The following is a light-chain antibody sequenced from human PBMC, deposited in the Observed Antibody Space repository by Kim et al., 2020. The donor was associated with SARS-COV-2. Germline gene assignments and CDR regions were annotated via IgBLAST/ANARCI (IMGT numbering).Light chain of an antibody. Sequence: VSPEQPATITCSGDNLGDKYACWYQQKPGQSPVLVIYQDSKRPSGIPERFSGSNSGNTATLTISGTQAMDEADYYCQAWDSSTYVFGTGTKVTVL. J-gene: IGLJ1*01. CDR3: QAWDSSTYV. CDR2: QDS. CDR1: NLGDKY. V-gene: IGLV3-1*01.